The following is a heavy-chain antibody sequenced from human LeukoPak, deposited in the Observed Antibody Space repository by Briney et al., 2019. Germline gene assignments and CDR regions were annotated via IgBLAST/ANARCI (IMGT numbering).Heavy chain of an antibody. CDR2: IRYDGSNR. Sequence: GGSLRLSCVASGFTVSSYYVSWVRQAPGKGLEWVAFIRYDGSNRYYVDSVRGRFTISRDNSKNTLYLQMNSLRNEDTAVYFCARDKARGSLLGPRTAAPGTFDYWGQGTLVTVSS. D-gene: IGHD6-13*01. CDR1: GFTVSSYY. V-gene: IGHV3-30*02. CDR3: ARDKARGSLLGPRTAAPGTFDY. J-gene: IGHJ4*02.